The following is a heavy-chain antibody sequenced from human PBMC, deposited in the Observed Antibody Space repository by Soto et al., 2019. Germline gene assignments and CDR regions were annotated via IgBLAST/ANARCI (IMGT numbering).Heavy chain of an antibody. CDR1: GFSLSTHGVG. Sequence: SGPPLVNPTQTLTLTCTFSGFSLSTHGVGVGWIRQPPGKALEWLARIDWDDDKYYSTSLKTRLTISKDTSKNRVVLTMTNMDPVDTATYYCARLTYYYDSSDYWGQGTLVTVSS. CDR2: IDWDDDK. V-gene: IGHV2-70*11. D-gene: IGHD3-22*01. CDR3: ARLTYYYDSSDY. J-gene: IGHJ4*02.